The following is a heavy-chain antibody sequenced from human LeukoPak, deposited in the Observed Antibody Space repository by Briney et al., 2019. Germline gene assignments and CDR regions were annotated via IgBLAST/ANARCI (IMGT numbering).Heavy chain of an antibody. Sequence: GGSLRLSCAASGFTFNTYAMHWVRQAPGKGLEWVAVISYDGSNKYYADSVKGRFTISRDNSKNTLYLQMNSLRAEDTAVYYCARVYGDYPQIWGQGTLVTVSS. CDR1: GFTFNTYA. CDR2: ISYDGSNK. CDR3: ARVYGDYPQI. V-gene: IGHV3-30-3*01. J-gene: IGHJ4*02. D-gene: IGHD4-17*01.